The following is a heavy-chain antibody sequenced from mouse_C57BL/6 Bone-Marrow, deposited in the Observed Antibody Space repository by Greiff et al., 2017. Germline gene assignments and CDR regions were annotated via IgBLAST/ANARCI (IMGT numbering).Heavy chain of an antibody. D-gene: IGHD1-1*01. CDR3: ARQRFITTAPYAMDY. CDR1: GYTFTSYW. CDR2: IDPSDSET. V-gene: IGHV1-52*01. Sequence: VQLQQPGAELVRPGSSVKLSCKASGYTFTSYWMHWVKQRPIQGLEWIGNIDPSDSETHYNQKFKDKATLTVDKSSSTAYMQLSSLTSEDSAVYYCARQRFITTAPYAMDYWGQGTSVTGSS. J-gene: IGHJ4*01.